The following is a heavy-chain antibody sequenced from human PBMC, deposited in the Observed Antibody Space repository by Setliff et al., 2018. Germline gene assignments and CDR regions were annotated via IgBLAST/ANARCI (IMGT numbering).Heavy chain of an antibody. CDR3: ATYSSGWYYFDY. CDR2: MSLDETNK. Sequence: GGSLRLSCAASGFTFTNYIIHWVRQAPGKGLEWVAVMSLDETNKYYADSVRGRFTISRDNANNSLSLQMNSLRAEDTAVYYCATYSSGWYYFDYWGQGTLVTVSS. CDR1: GFTFTNYI. D-gene: IGHD6-19*01. J-gene: IGHJ4*02. V-gene: IGHV3-30-3*01.